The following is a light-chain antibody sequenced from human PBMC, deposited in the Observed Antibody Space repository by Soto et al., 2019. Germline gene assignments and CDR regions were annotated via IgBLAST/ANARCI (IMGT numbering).Light chain of an antibody. CDR2: TAS. V-gene: IGKV1-39*01. Sequence: DIQMTQSPSSLSASVGDRVTITCRASQSISTLLNWYQQKPGKAPNLLIYTASTLHGGVPPRFSGSGSGTDFTLTISRLQPEDFATYYCQQSFTAPWTLGQGTRVEIK. CDR3: QQSFTAPWT. CDR1: QSISTL. J-gene: IGKJ1*01.